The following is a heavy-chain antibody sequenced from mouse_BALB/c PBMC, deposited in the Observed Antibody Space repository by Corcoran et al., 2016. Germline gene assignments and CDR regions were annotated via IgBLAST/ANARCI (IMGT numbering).Heavy chain of an antibody. CDR2: IWWDDDK. CDR3: ARNYWYFDV. CDR1: GFSLSTSGMG. Sequence: QVTLKESGPGILQPSQTLSLTCSFSGFSLSTSGMGVGWIRQPSGKGLEWLAHIWWDDDKRYNPALKSRLTIPKDTSSNQVFLKIASLDTADTATYYCARNYWYFDVWGAGTAVTVSS. V-gene: IGHV8-8*01. J-gene: IGHJ1*01.